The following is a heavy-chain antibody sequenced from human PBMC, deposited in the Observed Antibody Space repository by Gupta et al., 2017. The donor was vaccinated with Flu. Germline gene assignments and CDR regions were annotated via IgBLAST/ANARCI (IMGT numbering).Heavy chain of an antibody. D-gene: IGHD4-11*01. CDR1: AFPFSRYA. CDR3: AKDGNYSNYIYYYYGMDV. Sequence: VQLLESGGGLVQPGGFLRLSCAASAFPFSRYAMSWVRKAPGKGLEWVSAISGSGGRTYYADSVKGRFTISRDNSKNTLYLQMNSLRAEDTAVYYCAKDGNYSNYIYYYYGMDVWGQGTTVTVSS. J-gene: IGHJ6*02. CDR2: ISGSGGRT. V-gene: IGHV3-23*01.